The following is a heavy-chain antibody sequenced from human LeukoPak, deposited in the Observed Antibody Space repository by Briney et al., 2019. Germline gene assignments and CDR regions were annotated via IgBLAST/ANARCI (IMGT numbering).Heavy chain of an antibody. J-gene: IGHJ4*02. Sequence: GRSLKLSCETSGFTFSSYGMHWVRQAPGKGPEWVEVIWYDGSNKDYADSVKGRFTISRDNSKNTLYLQMNSLRSEDTAMYYCAREVLPVAKYYFDYWGQGTLVTVSS. CDR1: GFTFSSYG. CDR3: AREVLPVAKYYFDY. D-gene: IGHD2-15*01. V-gene: IGHV3-33*01. CDR2: IWYDGSNK.